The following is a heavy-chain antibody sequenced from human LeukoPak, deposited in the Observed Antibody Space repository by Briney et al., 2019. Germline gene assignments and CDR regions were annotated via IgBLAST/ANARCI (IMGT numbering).Heavy chain of an antibody. CDR1: DGSFSGYY. CDR2: INHSGST. V-gene: IGHV4-34*01. Sequence: SETLSLTCADYDGSFSGYYWSWIRQPPGKGLGWIGEINHSGSTNYNPSLKSRVTISVDTSKNQFSLKLSSVTAADTAVYYCAGREIPGGIVVVPAAKAHPYWFDPWGQGTLVTVSS. D-gene: IGHD2-2*01. J-gene: IGHJ5*02. CDR3: AGREIPGGIVVVPAAKAHPYWFDP.